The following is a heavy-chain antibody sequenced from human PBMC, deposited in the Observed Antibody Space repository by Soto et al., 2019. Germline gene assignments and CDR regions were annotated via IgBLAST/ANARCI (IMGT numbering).Heavy chain of an antibody. CDR2: ISSSSSYI. D-gene: IGHD2-2*01. V-gene: IGHV3-21*01. CDR3: GRDGPWVFQLLSDEYYYYYYMDV. Sequence: GGSLRLSCAASGFTFSSYSMNWVRQAPGKGLEWVSSISSSSSYIYYADSVKGRFTISRDNAKNSLYLQMNSLRAEDTAVYYCGRDGPWVFQLLSDEYYYYYYMDVWGKGTSVTVSS. CDR1: GFTFSSYS. J-gene: IGHJ6*03.